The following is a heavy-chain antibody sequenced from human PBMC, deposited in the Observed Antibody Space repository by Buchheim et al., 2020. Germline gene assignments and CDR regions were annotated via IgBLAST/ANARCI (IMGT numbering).Heavy chain of an antibody. CDR1: GGSFGSSYFC. V-gene: IGHV4-39*07. Sequence: QLQLQESGPGLVKPSETLSLTCTVSGGSFGSSYFCWGWIRQPPGKGLEWVGNIHYSGSTDYNPSLESRVTISEDTSKNQFSLELSSVTAADTAVYYCARGLVRGLTIYYFDYWGQG. CDR3: ARGLVRGLTIYYFDY. D-gene: IGHD3-10*01. CDR2: IHYSGST. J-gene: IGHJ4*02.